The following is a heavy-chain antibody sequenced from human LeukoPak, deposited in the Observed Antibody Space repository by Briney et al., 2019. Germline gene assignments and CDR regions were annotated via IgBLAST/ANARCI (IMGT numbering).Heavy chain of an antibody. V-gene: IGHV4-38-2*01. CDR2: IYHSGST. Sequence: PSETLSLTCAVSGYSISSGNYWGWIRQPPGKGLEWIGSIYHSGSTYYNPSLKSRVTISVDTSKNQFSLKLSSVTAADTAVYYCARDYGDYAGYWGQGTLVTVSS. J-gene: IGHJ4*02. D-gene: IGHD4-17*01. CDR1: GYSISSGNY. CDR3: ARDYGDYAGY.